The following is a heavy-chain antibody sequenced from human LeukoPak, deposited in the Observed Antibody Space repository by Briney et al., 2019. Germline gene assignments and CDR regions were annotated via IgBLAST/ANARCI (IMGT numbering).Heavy chain of an antibody. CDR3: ARGGMRYCSGGSRYLLN. V-gene: IGHV3-30-3*01. CDR1: GFTFSSYA. D-gene: IGHD2-15*01. CDR2: ISYDGSNK. J-gene: IGHJ4*02. Sequence: GGSLRLSCAASGFTFSSYAMHWVRQAPGKGLEWVAVISYDGSNKYYADSVRGRFTISRDNSKNTLYLQMNSLRAEDTAVYYCARGGMRYCSGGSRYLLNWGQGTLVTVSS.